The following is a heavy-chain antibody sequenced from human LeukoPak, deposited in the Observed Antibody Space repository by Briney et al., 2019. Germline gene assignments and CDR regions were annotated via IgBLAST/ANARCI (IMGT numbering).Heavy chain of an antibody. D-gene: IGHD3-10*01. Sequence: GESLQISCKGSGYSFTSYWIGWVRQMPGKGVEWMGIIYPGDSDTRYSPSFQGQVTISADKSISTAYLQWSSLKASDTAMYYCARRSPYGSGSYGGYYYYYGMDVWGQGTTVTVSS. CDR3: ARRSPYGSGSYGGYYYYYGMDV. CDR2: IYPGDSDT. J-gene: IGHJ6*02. V-gene: IGHV5-51*01. CDR1: GYSFTSYW.